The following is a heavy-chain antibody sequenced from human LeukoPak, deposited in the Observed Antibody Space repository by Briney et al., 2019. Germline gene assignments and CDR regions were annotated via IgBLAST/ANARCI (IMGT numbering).Heavy chain of an antibody. V-gene: IGHV4-34*01. CDR1: GGSFSGYY. Sequence: SETLSLTCAVYGGSFSGYYWSWIRQPPGKGLEWIGEINHSGSTNYNPSLKSRVTISVDTSKNQFSLKLSSVTAADTAVYYCAGGRSLWETYYDILTGFYHWGQGTLVTVSS. D-gene: IGHD3-9*01. CDR2: INHSGST. CDR3: AGGRSLWETYYDILTGFYH. J-gene: IGHJ4*02.